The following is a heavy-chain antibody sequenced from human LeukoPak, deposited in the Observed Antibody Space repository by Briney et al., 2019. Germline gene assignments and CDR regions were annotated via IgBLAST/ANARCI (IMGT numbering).Heavy chain of an antibody. Sequence: ESLKISCKGSGYSFTSYWISWVRQMPGKGLEWVGRIDPSDSYTNYSPSFQGHVTISADKSISTAYLQWTSLKASDTAMYYRARRVLPATSYYYYSGMDVWGQGTTVTVSS. CDR1: GYSFTSYW. CDR3: ARRVLPATSYYYYSGMDV. CDR2: IDPSDSYT. D-gene: IGHD2-2*01. J-gene: IGHJ6*02. V-gene: IGHV5-10-1*01.